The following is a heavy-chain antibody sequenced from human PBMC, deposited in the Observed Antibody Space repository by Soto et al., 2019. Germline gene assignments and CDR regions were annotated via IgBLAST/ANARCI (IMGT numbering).Heavy chain of an antibody. V-gene: IGHV1-3*01. CDR3: AKPPFDYDSSGYYDY. Sequence: ASVKVSCKASGYTFTSYAMHWVRQAPGQRLEWMGWINAGNGNAKYSQKFQGRVTITRDTSASTAYMELSSLRSEDTAVYYCAKPPFDYDSSGYYDYWGQGTLVTVSS. CDR1: GYTFTSYA. CDR2: INAGNGNA. D-gene: IGHD3-22*01. J-gene: IGHJ4*02.